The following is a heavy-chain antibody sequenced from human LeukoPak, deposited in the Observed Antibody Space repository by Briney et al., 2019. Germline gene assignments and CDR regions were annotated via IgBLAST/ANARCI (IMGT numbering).Heavy chain of an antibody. D-gene: IGHD3-16*01. CDR2: IFHSGIA. J-gene: IGHJ6*03. V-gene: IGHV4-38-2*01. Sequence: SEALSLTCEVSNYPITSDYYWVWIRQPPGQGLEWIGQIFHSGIAHYNPSLKSRVTMSVDTSRSQFSVNLNSVTAADTAVYYCARAGFGTAYNRFYYYMDVWGKGTTVTVSS. CDR1: NYPITSDYY. CDR3: ARAGFGTAYNRFYYYMDV.